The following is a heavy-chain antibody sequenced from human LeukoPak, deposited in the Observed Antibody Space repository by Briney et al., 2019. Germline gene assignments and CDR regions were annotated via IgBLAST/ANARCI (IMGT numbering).Heavy chain of an antibody. CDR2: ISSSSSYI. D-gene: IGHD6-19*01. J-gene: IGHJ4*02. V-gene: IGHV3-21*01. CDR3: ARESYSSGWSYYFDY. CDR1: GFTFSSYS. Sequence: PGGSLRLSCAASGFTFSSYSMNWVRQAPGKGLEWVLSISSSSSYIYYADSVKGRFTISRDNAKNSLYLQMNSLRAEDTAVYYCARESYSSGWSYYFDYWGQGTLVTVSS.